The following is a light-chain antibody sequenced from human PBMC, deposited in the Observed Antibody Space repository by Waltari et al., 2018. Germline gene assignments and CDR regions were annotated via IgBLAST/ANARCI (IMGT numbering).Light chain of an antibody. CDR1: TLGDKY. CDR2: QDN. J-gene: IGLJ1*01. CDR3: QVWDSSTEYV. Sequence: SYELTKPPSVSVSPGQTASITCSGDTLGDKYACWYQQKPGQSPGLVIYQDNKRPSGSPGRFSGSNAGNTATLTISGTQAMDEADYYCQVWDSSTEYVFGTGTKVTVL. V-gene: IGLV3-1*01.